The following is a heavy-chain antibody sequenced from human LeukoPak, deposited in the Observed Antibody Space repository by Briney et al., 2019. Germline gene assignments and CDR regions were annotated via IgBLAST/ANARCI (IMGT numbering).Heavy chain of an antibody. D-gene: IGHD6-19*01. CDR3: VKDPIGRSSDWYDAY. J-gene: IGHJ4*02. CDR1: GFTFSNYG. Sequence: PGGSLRLSCVVSGFTFSNYGMSWVRQAPGKGLEWVSVITGGGGTTYYAGSVKGRFTISRDNSKNTLYLQMNSLRAEDTAIYYCVKDPIGRSSDWYDAYWGQGTLVTVSS. CDR2: ITGGGGTT. V-gene: IGHV3-23*01.